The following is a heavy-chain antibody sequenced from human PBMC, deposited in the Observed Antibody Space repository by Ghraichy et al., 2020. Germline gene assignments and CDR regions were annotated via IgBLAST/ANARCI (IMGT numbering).Heavy chain of an antibody. V-gene: IGHV4-39*01. CDR2: IYYSGST. D-gene: IGHD2-15*01. Sequence: SETLSLTCTVSGDSISSSDHFWGWVRQSPGKGLEWIANIYYSGSTYYNPSLKSRVTMSVDTSKNQFSLTLSSVTAADTAVYYCARSPCSGGSCFYWYFDLWGRGTLVTVSS. CDR1: GDSISSSDHF. J-gene: IGHJ2*01. CDR3: ARSPCSGGSCFYWYFDL.